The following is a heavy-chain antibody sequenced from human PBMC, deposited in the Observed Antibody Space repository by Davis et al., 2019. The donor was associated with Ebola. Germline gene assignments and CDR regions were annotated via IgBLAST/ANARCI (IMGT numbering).Heavy chain of an antibody. CDR3: AKDSGWQMSP. J-gene: IGHJ5*02. D-gene: IGHD6-19*01. CDR1: GFTFSSYW. Sequence: GESLKISCAASGFTFSSYWMTWVRQAPGRGLEWVGKIKYDGSDKYYVDSVKGRFTISRDNAKNSLYLQMNSLTVEDTAIYYCAKDSGWQMSPWGQGTLVTVSS. CDR2: IKYDGSDK. V-gene: IGHV3-7*01.